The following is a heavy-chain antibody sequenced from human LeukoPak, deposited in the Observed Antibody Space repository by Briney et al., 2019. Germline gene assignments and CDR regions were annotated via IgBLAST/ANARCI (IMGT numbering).Heavy chain of an antibody. CDR3: AKAGSGQQLALDY. J-gene: IGHJ4*02. Sequence: PGGSLRLSCAASGFTFSSYGVHWVRQAPGKGLEWVAFIRYDGSNKYYADSVKGRFTISRDNSKNTLYLQMNSLRAEDTAVYYCAKAGSGQQLALDYWGQGTLVTVSS. V-gene: IGHV3-30*02. CDR2: IRYDGSNK. CDR1: GFTFSSYG. D-gene: IGHD6-13*01.